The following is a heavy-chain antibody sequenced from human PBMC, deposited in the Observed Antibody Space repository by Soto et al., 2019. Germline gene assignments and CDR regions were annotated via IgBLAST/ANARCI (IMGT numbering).Heavy chain of an antibody. CDR3: ARGDLITMIVVAEYGDAFDI. D-gene: IGHD3-22*01. CDR2: IIPILGIA. CDR1: GGTYSSYT. Sequence: GASVKVSCKASGGTYSSYTISWVRQAPGQGLEWMGRIIPILGIANYAQKFQGRVTITADKSTSTAYMELSSLRSEDTAVYYCARGDLITMIVVAEYGDAFDIWGQGTTVTVSS. J-gene: IGHJ3*02. V-gene: IGHV1-69*02.